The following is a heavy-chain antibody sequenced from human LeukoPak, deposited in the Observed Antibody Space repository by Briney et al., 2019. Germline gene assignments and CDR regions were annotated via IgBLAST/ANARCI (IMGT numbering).Heavy chain of an antibody. D-gene: IGHD7-27*01. J-gene: IGHJ5*02. V-gene: IGHV1-18*01. Sequence: ASVKVSCKASGYILSNYGITWVRQAPGHGLEWMGWISGHSGNTNYAQKFQDRATMTTDTSTSTAYMELRGLRFDDTAVYYCARDFAWGSGGAPIDDNWLDPWGQGILVTVSS. CDR1: GYILSNYG. CDR2: ISGHSGNT. CDR3: ARDFAWGSGGAPIDDNWLDP.